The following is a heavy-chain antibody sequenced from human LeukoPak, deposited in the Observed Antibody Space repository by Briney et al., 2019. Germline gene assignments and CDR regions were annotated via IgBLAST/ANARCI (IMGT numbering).Heavy chain of an antibody. J-gene: IGHJ4*02. CDR2: IYYSGST. CDR3: ARNIAGIAAAGIDY. V-gene: IGHV4-59*01. CDR1: GASITSYY. D-gene: IGHD6-13*01. Sequence: PSETLSLTCTVSGASITSYYWSWIRQPPGKGLEWIGYIYYSGSTNYNPSLKSRVTISADTSKNQFSLKLSPVTAADTAVYYCARNIAGIAAAGIDYWGQGTLVTVSS.